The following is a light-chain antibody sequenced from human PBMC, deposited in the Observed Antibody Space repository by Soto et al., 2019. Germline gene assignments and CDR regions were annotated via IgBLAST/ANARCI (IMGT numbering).Light chain of an antibody. CDR1: QSFLYSSNNKNY. Sequence: DIVMTQSPDSLAASLGERATINCKSSQSFLYSSNNKNYLAWYQQKPGQPPKLLIYWASTRESGVPDRFSGSGSGTDFTLTISSLQAEDVAVYYCQQYYSTPLTFGGGTKVDIK. CDR2: WAS. CDR3: QQYYSTPLT. V-gene: IGKV4-1*01. J-gene: IGKJ4*01.